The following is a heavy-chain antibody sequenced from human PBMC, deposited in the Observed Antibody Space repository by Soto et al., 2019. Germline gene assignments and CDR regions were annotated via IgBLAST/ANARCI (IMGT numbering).Heavy chain of an antibody. CDR3: AREGGYYYDSSGYYYEVDY. Sequence: SETLSLTCTVSGDSISSGDYYWSWIRQPPGKGLEWIGYIYYSGSTSYKSSLKSRVTISVDMSKNQFSLELSSVTAADTAVYYCAREGGYYYDSSGYYYEVDYWGQGTLVTVSS. CDR1: GDSISSGDYY. J-gene: IGHJ4*02. D-gene: IGHD3-22*01. V-gene: IGHV4-30-4*01. CDR2: IYYSGST.